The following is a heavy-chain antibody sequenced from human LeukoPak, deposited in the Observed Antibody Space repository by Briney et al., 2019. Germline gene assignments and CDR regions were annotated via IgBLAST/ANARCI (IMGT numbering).Heavy chain of an antibody. Sequence: SETLSLTCTVSGGSISSYYWSWIRQPPGKGLEWIGYIYYSGSTNYNPSLKSRVTISVDTSKNQFSLKLSSVTAAATAVYYCARGPRGYSYGYLGYWGQGTLVTVSS. D-gene: IGHD5-18*01. CDR3: ARGPRGYSYGYLGY. V-gene: IGHV4-59*01. CDR1: GGSISSYY. CDR2: IYYSGST. J-gene: IGHJ4*02.